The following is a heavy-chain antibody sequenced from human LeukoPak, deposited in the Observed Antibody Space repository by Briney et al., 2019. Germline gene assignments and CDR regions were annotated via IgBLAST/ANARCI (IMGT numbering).Heavy chain of an antibody. D-gene: IGHD5-12*01. V-gene: IGHV4-31*11. CDR1: GGSISSGGYY. J-gene: IGHJ5*02. CDR2: IYYSGST. CDR3: ARGYPHNWFDP. Sequence: PSETLSLTCAVSGGSISSGGYYWSWIRQHPGKGLEWIGYIYYSGSTYYNPSLKSRVTISVDTSKNQFSPKLSSVTAADTAVYYCARGYPHNWFDPWGQGTLVTVSS.